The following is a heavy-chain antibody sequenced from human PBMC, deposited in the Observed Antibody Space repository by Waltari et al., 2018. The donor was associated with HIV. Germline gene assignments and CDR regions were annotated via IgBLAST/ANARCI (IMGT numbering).Heavy chain of an antibody. CDR1: GFTFGDYA. D-gene: IGHD1-26*01. CDR3: AKAESFFHPPDY. CDR2: ISWNSDST. Sequence: EVQLVESGGGLVQPGRSLRLSCAASGFTFGDYAMNWVRQVSGKGLEWVSGISWNSDSTGYADSVKGRFTISRDNAKTSLYLQMNSLRTEDTALYYCAKAESFFHPPDYWGQGTLVTVSS. V-gene: IGHV3-9*01. J-gene: IGHJ4*02.